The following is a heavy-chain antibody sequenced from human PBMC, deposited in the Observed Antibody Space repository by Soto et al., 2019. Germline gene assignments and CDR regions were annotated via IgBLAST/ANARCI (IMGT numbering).Heavy chain of an antibody. CDR1: GGTFSSYA. J-gene: IGHJ4*02. Sequence: QVQLVQSGAEVKKPGSSVKVSCKASGGTFSSYAISWVRQAPGQGLEWMGGSIPIFGTANYALKFQGRVRITADESTSTAYLELSSLRSEDTAVYYCARERVAGARFDYWGQGTLVTVSS. D-gene: IGHD6-19*01. CDR2: SIPIFGTA. CDR3: ARERVAGARFDY. V-gene: IGHV1-69*01.